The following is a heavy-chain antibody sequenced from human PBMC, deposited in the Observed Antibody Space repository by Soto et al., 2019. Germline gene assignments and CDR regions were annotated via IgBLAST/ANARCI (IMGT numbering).Heavy chain of an antibody. J-gene: IGHJ4*02. V-gene: IGHV4-31*03. Sequence: SETLSLTCTVSGCSISSGGYHWSWIRQHPRKGLEWIGYIYYSGSTYYNPSLKSRVTISVDTSKNQFSLKLSSVTAADTAVYYCARRGTAYYYDSSGYIDYWGQGTLVTVSS. CDR2: IYYSGST. CDR1: GCSISSGGYH. D-gene: IGHD3-22*01. CDR3: ARRGTAYYYDSSGYIDY.